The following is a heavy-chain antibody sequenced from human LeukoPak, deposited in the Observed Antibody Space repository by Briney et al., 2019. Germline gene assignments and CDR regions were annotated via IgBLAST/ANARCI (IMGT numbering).Heavy chain of an antibody. J-gene: IGHJ4*02. CDR1: GGTFSSYA. CDR3: ARSYSGYDNYFDY. V-gene: IGHV1-69*04. D-gene: IGHD5-12*01. CDR2: IIPILGIA. Sequence: ASVKASCKASGGTFSSYAISSVRQAPGQGLEWMGRIIPILGIANYAQKFRGRVTITADKSTSTAYMELSSLRSEDTAVYYCARSYSGYDNYFDYWGQGTLVTVSS.